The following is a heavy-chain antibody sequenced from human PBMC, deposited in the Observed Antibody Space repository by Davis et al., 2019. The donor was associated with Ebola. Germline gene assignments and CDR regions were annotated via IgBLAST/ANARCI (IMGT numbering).Heavy chain of an antibody. CDR2: INPHNGNT. V-gene: IGHV1-18*04. D-gene: IGHD5-18*01. CDR1: GYTFTNYG. CDR3: ARDTAWIQLWFVDY. J-gene: IGHJ4*02. Sequence: AASVKVSCKASGYTFTNYGITWVRQAPGQGLEWMGWINPHNGNTNYAQNVQGRVIMTSDTSTSTAYMELRSLRSDDTAVYYCARDTAWIQLWFVDYWGQGTLVTVSS.